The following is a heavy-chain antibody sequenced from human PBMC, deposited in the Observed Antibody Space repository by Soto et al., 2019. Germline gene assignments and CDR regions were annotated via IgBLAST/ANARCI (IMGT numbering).Heavy chain of an antibody. CDR3: TTYHGDYNFDH. J-gene: IGHJ5*02. V-gene: IGHV1-24*01. CDR1: GYTLNEVA. D-gene: IGHD4-17*01. Sequence: QVQLVQSGAEVKKPGASVKVSCKVSGYTLNEVAMHWVRQAPGKGLEWLGGFDADEAETIYAQHFQGRVTMTEDTSTDTVYRELSSLRSEDTALYFCTTYHGDYNFDHWGQGTLVTVSS. CDR2: FDADEAET.